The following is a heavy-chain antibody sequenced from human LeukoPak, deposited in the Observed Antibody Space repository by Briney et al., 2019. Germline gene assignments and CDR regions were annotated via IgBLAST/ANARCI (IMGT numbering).Heavy chain of an antibody. J-gene: IGHJ4*02. Sequence: GGPLRLSCAASGFTFSSYAMSWVRQAPGKGLEWGSAISGSGGSTYYADSVKGRFTISRDNSKNTLYLQMNSLRAEDSLRAEDTAVYYCARDRSGYFDYWGQGTLVTVSS. D-gene: IGHD3-10*01. CDR2: ISGSGGST. CDR3: TAVYYCARDRSGYFDY. V-gene: IGHV3-23*01. CDR1: GFTFSSYA.